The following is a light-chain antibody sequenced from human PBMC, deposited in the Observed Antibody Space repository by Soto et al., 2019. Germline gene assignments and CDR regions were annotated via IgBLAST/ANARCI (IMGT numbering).Light chain of an antibody. CDR2: DVS. CDR3: QQYNTYWT. J-gene: IGKJ1*01. Sequence: DIQMTQFPSTLSASVGDRVTITCRASQNIGSWLAWYQQKPGKAPKVLIYDVSNLETGVPSRFSGSGSGTEFTHTISSLQPDDFATYYCQQYNTYWTFGQGTKVEIK. CDR1: QNIGSW. V-gene: IGKV1-5*01.